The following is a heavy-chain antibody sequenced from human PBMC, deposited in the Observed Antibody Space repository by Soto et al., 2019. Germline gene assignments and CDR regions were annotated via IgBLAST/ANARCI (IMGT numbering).Heavy chain of an antibody. D-gene: IGHD1-1*01. CDR1: GFTFSTHA. CDR3: ARDQTGRTTTGGGRIGH. J-gene: IGHJ4*02. Sequence: QVQLVESGGGVVQPGRSLRLSCAASGFTFSTHAMHWLRQAPGKGLECVAIVSFDGSNKYYADSVKGRFTISRDNSKISLYLQMSGLTPAGTAVYYCARDQTGRTTTGGGRIGHWGQGTLVTVSS. CDR2: VSFDGSNK. V-gene: IGHV3-30-3*01.